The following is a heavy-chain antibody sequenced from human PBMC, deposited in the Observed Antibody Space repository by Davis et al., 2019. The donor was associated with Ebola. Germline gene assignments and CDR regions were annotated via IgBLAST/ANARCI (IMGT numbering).Heavy chain of an antibody. CDR2: INPNSGGT. Sequence: AASVKVSCKASGCTFTGKYMHWVRQAPGQGLEWMGRINPNSGGTNYAQKFQGRVTMTTDTSTSTAYMELRSLRSDDTALYYCAKASSTNLYYYYGMDVWGKGTTVTVSS. D-gene: IGHD2-2*01. CDR3: AKASSTNLYYYYGMDV. CDR1: GCTFTGKY. V-gene: IGHV1-2*06. J-gene: IGHJ6*04.